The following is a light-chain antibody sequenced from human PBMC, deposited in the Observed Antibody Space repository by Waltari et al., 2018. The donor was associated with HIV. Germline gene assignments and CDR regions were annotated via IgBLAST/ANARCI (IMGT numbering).Light chain of an antibody. J-gene: IGKJ3*01. V-gene: IGKV1-9*01. CDR2: AAS. CDR3: QQLNSYPRA. Sequence: DIQLTQSPSFLSASVRDRVTITCRASQGISSYLAWYQQKPGKAPKILIYAASTLQSGVPSRFSGSGSGTEFTLTISSLQPEDFATYYCQQLNSYPRAFGPGTKVDIK. CDR1: QGISSY.